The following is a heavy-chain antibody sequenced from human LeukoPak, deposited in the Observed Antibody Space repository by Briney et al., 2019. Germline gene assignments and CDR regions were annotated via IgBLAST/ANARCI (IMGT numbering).Heavy chain of an antibody. J-gene: IGHJ3*02. Sequence: GGSLRLSCAASGFTFSNYEMNWVRQAPGKGLEWVSYISRSGSTIYYADSVKGRFTISRDNAKNSLYLQMNSPRAEDTAVYYCARAPFQIGAFDIWGQGTMVTVSS. D-gene: IGHD2-21*01. CDR2: ISRSGSTI. CDR3: ARAPFQIGAFDI. V-gene: IGHV3-48*03. CDR1: GFTFSNYE.